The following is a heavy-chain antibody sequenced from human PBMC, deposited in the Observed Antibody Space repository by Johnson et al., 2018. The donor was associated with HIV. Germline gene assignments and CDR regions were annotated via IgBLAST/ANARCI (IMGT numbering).Heavy chain of an antibody. CDR2: IRYDGSNK. Sequence: QVQLVESGGGVVQPGGSLRLSCAASGFIFTSYGMPWVRQAPGKGLEWVTFIRYDGSNKYYADSVKGRFTISRDNSKNTLYLQMDSLRAEDTALYYCARFRQWLVFPAFDIWGQGTMVTVSS. J-gene: IGHJ3*02. V-gene: IGHV3-30*02. CDR1: GFIFTSYG. CDR3: ARFRQWLVFPAFDI. D-gene: IGHD6-19*01.